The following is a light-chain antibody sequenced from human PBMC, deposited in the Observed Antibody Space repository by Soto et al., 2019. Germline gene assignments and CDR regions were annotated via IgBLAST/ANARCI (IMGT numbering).Light chain of an antibody. J-gene: IGLJ1*01. CDR1: SSNIGSNT. CDR2: SNN. CDR3: AAWDDSLTGYYV. V-gene: IGLV1-44*01. Sequence: QSVLTQPPSASGTPGQRVTISCSGSSSNIGSNTVNWYQQLPGTAPKLLIYSNNQRPSGVPDRFSGSKSGTSASLAISGLPSEDEADYYCAAWDDSLTGYYVFGTGTKLTVL.